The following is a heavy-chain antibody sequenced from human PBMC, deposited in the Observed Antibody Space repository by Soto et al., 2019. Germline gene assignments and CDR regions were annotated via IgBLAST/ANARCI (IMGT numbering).Heavy chain of an antibody. CDR3: ARVVPLYDRTSPLDY. D-gene: IGHD3-22*01. CDR2: FNTGNGDT. V-gene: IGHV1-3*04. J-gene: IGHJ4*02. CDR1: GYTFSTYG. Sequence: QVQLVQSGAEEKKPGASVKVSCKASGYTFSTYGIHWVRQAPGQRLEWMGWFNTGNGDTKYSQKFQGRVTLTGDTSASTASMELSGLRSADTAVYYSARVVPLYDRTSPLDYWGQGTLVTVSS.